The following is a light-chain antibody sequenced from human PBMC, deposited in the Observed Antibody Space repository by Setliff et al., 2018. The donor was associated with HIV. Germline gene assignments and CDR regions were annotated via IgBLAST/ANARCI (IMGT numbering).Light chain of an antibody. Sequence: QSVLTQPPSASGTPGQRVTISCSGSSSNIGSNYVYWYQQLPGTAPKILIYRNNQRPSGAPDRFSGSKSGTSASLAISGLRSGDEADYYCATWDDSLSGVVFGGGTKATVL. V-gene: IGLV1-47*01. CDR2: RNN. CDR3: ATWDDSLSGVV. J-gene: IGLJ2*01. CDR1: SSNIGSNY.